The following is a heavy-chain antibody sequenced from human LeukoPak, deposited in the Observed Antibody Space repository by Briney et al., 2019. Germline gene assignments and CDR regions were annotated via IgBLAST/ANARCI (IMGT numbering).Heavy chain of an antibody. Sequence: SETLSLICAVYGGSFSGYYWSWIRQSPGKGLEWIGEINHSGSTNSNPSLKSRVTISVDTSKNLFSLKLSSVTAADTAVYYCARGSRLTGAFDIWGQGTMVTVSS. CDR3: ARGSRLTGAFDI. CDR1: GGSFSGYY. CDR2: INHSGST. D-gene: IGHD3-9*01. V-gene: IGHV4-34*01. J-gene: IGHJ3*02.